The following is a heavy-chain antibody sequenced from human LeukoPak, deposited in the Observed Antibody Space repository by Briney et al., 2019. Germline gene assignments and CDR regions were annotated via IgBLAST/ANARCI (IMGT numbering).Heavy chain of an antibody. V-gene: IGHV1-69*05. Sequence: GASVKVSCKASGGTFSSYAISWVRQAPGQGLEWMGGIIPIFGTANYAQKFQGRVTITTDGSTSTAYMELSSLRSEDTAVYYCAREGQIYGSGSYTFDPWGQGTLVTVSS. J-gene: IGHJ5*02. CDR2: IIPIFGTA. D-gene: IGHD3-10*01. CDR3: AREGQIYGSGSYTFDP. CDR1: GGTFSSYA.